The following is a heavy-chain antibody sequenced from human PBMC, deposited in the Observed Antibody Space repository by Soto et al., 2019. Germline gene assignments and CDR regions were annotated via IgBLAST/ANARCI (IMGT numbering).Heavy chain of an antibody. CDR2: IDTDGGGT. J-gene: IGHJ5*02. Sequence: DVQFVESGGGLVQPGGPLRVSFAASGFTLGSHRIHWVRQPPGKGLEWVSRIDTDGGGTSYADSVKGRFTISTDNAKNTVYLQMNGLRAEDTAVYYCATVFDLWGQGTLVTVSS. V-gene: IGHV3-74*01. CDR1: GFTLGSHR. CDR3: ATVFDL.